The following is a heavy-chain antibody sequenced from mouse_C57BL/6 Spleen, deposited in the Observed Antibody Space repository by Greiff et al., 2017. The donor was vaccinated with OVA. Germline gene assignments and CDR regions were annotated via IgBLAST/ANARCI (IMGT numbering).Heavy chain of an antibody. V-gene: IGHV3-6*01. J-gene: IGHJ1*03. CDR2: ISYDGSN. D-gene: IGHD1-1*01. CDR3: ARTTVVEGWYFDV. CDR1: GYSITSGYY. Sequence: VQLKESGPGLVKPSQSLSLTCSVTGYSITSGYYWNWIRQFPGNKLEWMGYISYDGSNNYNPSLKNRISITRDTSKNQFFLKLNSVTTEDTATYYCARTTVVEGWYFDVWGTGTTVTVSS.